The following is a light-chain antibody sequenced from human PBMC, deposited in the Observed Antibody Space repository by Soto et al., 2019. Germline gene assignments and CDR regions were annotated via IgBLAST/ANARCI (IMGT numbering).Light chain of an antibody. Sequence: QSVLTQPRSVSGSPGQSVTISCTGTSSDVGAYNYVSWYQQHPGKVPKLMIYNVFKRPSGVPDRFSGSKSGNTASLTISGLQADDEADYYCCSYAGDTSVFGGGTKVTVL. CDR3: CSYAGDTSV. CDR2: NVF. CDR1: SSDVGAYNY. J-gene: IGLJ2*01. V-gene: IGLV2-11*01.